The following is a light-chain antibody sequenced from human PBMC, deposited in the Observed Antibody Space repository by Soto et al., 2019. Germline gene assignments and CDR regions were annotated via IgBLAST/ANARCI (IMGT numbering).Light chain of an antibody. Sequence: EIVLTQSPGTLSLSPGERATLSCRASQSVSSSYLAWYQQKPGQAPRLLIYGASIRATGIPDRFSGSGSGTDFTLTISRLEPEDFAVYYCQQYGSSTPLTLGGGTKVDIK. CDR3: QQYGSSTPLT. CDR2: GAS. J-gene: IGKJ4*01. CDR1: QSVSSSY. V-gene: IGKV3-20*01.